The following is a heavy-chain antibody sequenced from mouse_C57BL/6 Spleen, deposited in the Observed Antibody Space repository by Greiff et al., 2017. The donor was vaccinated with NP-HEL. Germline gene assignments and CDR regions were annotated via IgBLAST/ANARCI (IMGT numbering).Heavy chain of an antibody. CDR2: ISSGSSTI. Sequence: VQLKESGGGLVKPGGSLKLSCAASGFTFSDYGMHWVRQAPEKGLEWVAYISSGSSTIYYADTVKGRFTISRDNAKNTLFLQMTSLRSEDTAMYYCARNYGSSYGAMDYWGQGTSVTVSS. J-gene: IGHJ4*01. V-gene: IGHV5-17*01. CDR1: GFTFSDYG. CDR3: ARNYGSSYGAMDY. D-gene: IGHD1-1*01.